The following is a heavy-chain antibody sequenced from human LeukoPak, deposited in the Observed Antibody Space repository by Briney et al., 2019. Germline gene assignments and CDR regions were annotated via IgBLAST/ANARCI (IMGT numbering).Heavy chain of an antibody. J-gene: IGHJ4*02. V-gene: IGHV3-11*04. CDR1: GFTFSDYY. D-gene: IGHD2-15*01. CDR2: ISSSGSTI. Sequence: GGSLRLSCAASGFTFSDYYMSWIRQAPGKGLEWVSYISSSGSTIYYADSVKGRFTISRDNAKNSLYLQMNSLRAEDTAVYYCARGSLASYCSGGSCYLPGDYWGQGTLVTVSS. CDR3: ARGSLASYCSGGSCYLPGDY.